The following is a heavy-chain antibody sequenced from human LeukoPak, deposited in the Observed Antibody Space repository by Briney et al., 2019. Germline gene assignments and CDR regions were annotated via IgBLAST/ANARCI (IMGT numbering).Heavy chain of an antibody. Sequence: ASVKVSCKASGYTFTSYGISWVRQAPGQGLEWMGWISAYNGNTNYAQKLQGRVTMTTDTSTSTAYMELRSLRSDDTAVYYCARMTRITIFGVVISEYFRHWGQGTPVTVSS. D-gene: IGHD3-3*01. CDR2: ISAYNGNT. J-gene: IGHJ1*01. CDR1: GYTFTSYG. V-gene: IGHV1-18*01. CDR3: ARMTRITIFGVVISEYFRH.